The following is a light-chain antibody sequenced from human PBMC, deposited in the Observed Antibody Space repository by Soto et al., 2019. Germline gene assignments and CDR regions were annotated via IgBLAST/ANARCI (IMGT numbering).Light chain of an antibody. J-gene: IGKJ1*01. CDR3: QQYNRYAVT. CDR2: DAS. CDR1: QSAGTF. Sequence: DIQMTQSPSTLSASVGDRVTITCRASQSAGTFLAWYQQKPGQAPKLLIYDASTLQSGVPSRFSASGSGTEFALTISDLQPDDFAVYYCQQYNRYAVTFCQGTKVEIK. V-gene: IGKV1-5*01.